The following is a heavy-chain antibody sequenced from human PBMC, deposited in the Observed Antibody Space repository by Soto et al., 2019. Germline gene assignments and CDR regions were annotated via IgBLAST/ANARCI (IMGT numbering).Heavy chain of an antibody. Sequence: ASVKVSCKASGYTFTSFGINWVRQAPGQGLEWMGWISAYNGDTNYAQKLQGRVTMTTDTSTTTAYMELRSLRSDDTAVYYCARPVDYYYYDMDVWGQGATVTVSS. CDR3: ARPVDYYYYDMDV. V-gene: IGHV1-18*01. CDR2: ISAYNGDT. J-gene: IGHJ6*02. CDR1: GYTFTSFG.